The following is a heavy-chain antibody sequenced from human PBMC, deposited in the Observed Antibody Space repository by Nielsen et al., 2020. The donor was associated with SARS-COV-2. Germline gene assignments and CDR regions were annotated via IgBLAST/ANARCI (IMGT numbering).Heavy chain of an antibody. CDR2: ISGSGGST. D-gene: IGHD1-7*01. CDR1: GFTFSSYA. CDR3: ASVGITGTTTSYYYYGMDV. J-gene: IGHJ6*02. Sequence: GESLKISCAASGFTFSSYAMSWVRQAPGKGLEWVSAISGSGGSTYYADSVKGRFTISRDNSKNTLYLQMNSLRAEDTAVYYCASVGITGTTTSYYYYGMDVWGQGTTVTVSS. V-gene: IGHV3-23*01.